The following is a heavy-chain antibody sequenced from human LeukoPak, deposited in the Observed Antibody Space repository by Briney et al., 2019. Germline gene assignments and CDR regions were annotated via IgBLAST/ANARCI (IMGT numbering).Heavy chain of an antibody. Sequence: GPQVKVSCKASGGTFSSYAISWVRQAPGQGLEWMGGIIPIFGTANYAQKFQGRVTITADKSTSTAYMELSSLRSEDTAVYYCAKVRGSYSLDDVFDIWGQGTMVTVSS. CDR1: GGTFSSYA. CDR3: AKVRGSYSLDDVFDI. D-gene: IGHD1-26*01. J-gene: IGHJ3*02. CDR2: IIPIFGTA. V-gene: IGHV1-69*06.